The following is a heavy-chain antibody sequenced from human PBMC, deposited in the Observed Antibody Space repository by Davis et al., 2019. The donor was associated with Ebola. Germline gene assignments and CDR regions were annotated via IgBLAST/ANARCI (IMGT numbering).Heavy chain of an antibody. CDR2: ISSNGGST. J-gene: IGHJ6*02. V-gene: IGHV3-64*02. D-gene: IGHD6-13*01. CDR3: ARGESDSWEDYYGMDV. CDR1: GFTFSSYA. Sequence: PGGSLRLSCAASGFTFSSYAMHWVRQAPGKGLEYVSAISSNGGSTYYADSVKGRFTISRDNSKNTLYLQMGSLRAEDMAVYYCARGESDSWEDYYGMDVWGQGTTVTVSS.